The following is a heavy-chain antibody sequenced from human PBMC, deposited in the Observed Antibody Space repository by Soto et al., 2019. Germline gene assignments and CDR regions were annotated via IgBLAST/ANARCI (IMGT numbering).Heavy chain of an antibody. Sequence: SETLSLTCTVSGGSISSYYWSWIRQPPGKGLEWIGYIYYSGSTNYNPSLKSRVTISVDTSKNQFSLKLSSVTAADTAVYYCAGGDVPAAGDYGDYDRVFLLAFDIWGQGTMVTVSS. J-gene: IGHJ3*02. V-gene: IGHV4-59*01. CDR1: GGSISSYY. D-gene: IGHD4-17*01. CDR3: AGGDVPAAGDYGDYDRVFLLAFDI. CDR2: IYYSGST.